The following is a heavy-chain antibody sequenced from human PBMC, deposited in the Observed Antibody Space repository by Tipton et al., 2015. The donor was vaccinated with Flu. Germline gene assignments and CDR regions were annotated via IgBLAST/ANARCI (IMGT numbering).Heavy chain of an antibody. CDR1: GDSVSSNSAA. CDR3: ARGTGYCSSSDCFHGVDV. J-gene: IGHJ6*02. Sequence: GLVKPSQTLSLTCAISGDSVSSNSAAWNWNRQSPSRGLEWQGRTYYRSKWYNDYAVSVKSRITINPDTSKNQFSQQLNSVTPEDTAVYYCARGTGYCSSSDCFHGVDVWGQGTTVTVSS. V-gene: IGHV6-1*01. CDR2: TYYRSKWYN. D-gene: IGHD2-2*01.